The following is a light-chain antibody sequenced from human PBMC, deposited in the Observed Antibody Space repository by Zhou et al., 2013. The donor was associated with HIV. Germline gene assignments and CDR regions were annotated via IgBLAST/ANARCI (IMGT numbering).Light chain of an antibody. CDR2: DV. V-gene: IGKV3-20*01. CDR3: QQYEF. J-gene: IGKJ5*01. CDR1: HGH. Sequence: EIVLTQSPATLSLSPGERATLSCRGSHGHVAWYQQKPGRIPRLLILRDVQEGLWQSQTDSVAVALGQTPLSTISRLESEDFAVYFCQQYEFFGQGTRLDI.